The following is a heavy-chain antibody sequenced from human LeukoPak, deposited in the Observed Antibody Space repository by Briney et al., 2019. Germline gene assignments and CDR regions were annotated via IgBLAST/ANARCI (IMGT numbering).Heavy chain of an antibody. CDR1: GGSISSYY. CDR3: AGATGPDAFDI. J-gene: IGHJ3*02. D-gene: IGHD1-1*01. CDR2: IYYSGST. Sequence: PSETLSLTCTVSGGSISSYYWNWIRQPPGKGLEWIGYIYYSGSTNYNPSLKSRVTISVDTSKNQFSLKLSSVTAADTAVYYCAGATGPDAFDIWGQGTMVTVSS. V-gene: IGHV4-59*08.